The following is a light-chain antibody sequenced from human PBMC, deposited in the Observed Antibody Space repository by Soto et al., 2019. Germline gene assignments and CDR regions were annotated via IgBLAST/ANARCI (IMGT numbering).Light chain of an antibody. CDR2: DVS. CDR3: SSYATISPVV. CDR1: SSDVGGYKY. J-gene: IGLJ2*01. V-gene: IGLV2-14*01. Sequence: QSVLTQPASVSGSPGQSITISCTGTSSDVGGYKYVSWYQQHPDKAPKLMIYDVSNRPSGVSNRSSGSKSGNTASLTISGLQADDEADYYCSSYATISPVVFGGGTKVTVL.